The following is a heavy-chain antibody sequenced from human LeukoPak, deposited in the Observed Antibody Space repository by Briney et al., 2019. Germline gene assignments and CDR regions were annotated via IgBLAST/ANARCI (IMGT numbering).Heavy chain of an antibody. J-gene: IGHJ5*02. Sequence: SVKVSCKASGGTFSSYAISWVRQAPGQGLEWMGGIIPIFGTANYAQKFQGRVTITADKSTSTAYMELSSLRSEDTAVYYCARGGKYCSSTSRPDARDWFDPWGQGTLVTVSS. D-gene: IGHD2-2*01. CDR2: IIPIFGTA. CDR1: GGTFSSYA. V-gene: IGHV1-69*06. CDR3: ARGGKYCSSTSRPDARDWFDP.